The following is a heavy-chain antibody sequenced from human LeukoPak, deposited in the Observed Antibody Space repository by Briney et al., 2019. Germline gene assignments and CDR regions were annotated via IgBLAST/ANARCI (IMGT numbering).Heavy chain of an antibody. CDR3: ARDYCSGGSCYSENWFDP. CDR2: MSYDGSNK. J-gene: IGHJ5*02. D-gene: IGHD2-15*01. CDR1: GFTFSSYG. V-gene: IGHV3-30*03. Sequence: GGSLRLSCAASGFTFSSYGMHWVRQAPGKGLEWVAVMSYDGSNKYYADSVKGRFTISRDNSKNTLYLQMNSLRAEDTAVYYCARDYCSGGSCYSENWFDPWGQGTLVTVSS.